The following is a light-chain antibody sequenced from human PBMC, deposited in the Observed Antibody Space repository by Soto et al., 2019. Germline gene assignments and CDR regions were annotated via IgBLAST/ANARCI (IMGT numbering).Light chain of an antibody. V-gene: IGKV3-20*01. CDR1: QSVISSY. Sequence: EIVLTQSPGTLSLSPGERATLSCRASQSVISSYLAWYQQKPGQAPRLLIYGASSRATGIPDRFSGSGSGTYFPLTITILEPEDVAVYYCQQYGSSPWTFGQGTKVEIK. J-gene: IGKJ1*01. CDR3: QQYGSSPWT. CDR2: GAS.